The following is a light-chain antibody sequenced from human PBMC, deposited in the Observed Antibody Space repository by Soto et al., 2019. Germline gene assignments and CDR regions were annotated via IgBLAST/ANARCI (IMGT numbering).Light chain of an antibody. Sequence: TQSPATLSCSRPPSAPLCWSSSHIISSSYLAWYQQRPGQAPRLLIYAASTGATGVPARFSGSGSGTEFTLTISSRQADDFAIYYWQQFNNWPTTITFGQGTRLEIK. J-gene: IGKJ5*01. V-gene: IGKV3-15*01. CDR2: AAS. CDR3: QQFNNWPTTIT. CDR1: HIISSSY.